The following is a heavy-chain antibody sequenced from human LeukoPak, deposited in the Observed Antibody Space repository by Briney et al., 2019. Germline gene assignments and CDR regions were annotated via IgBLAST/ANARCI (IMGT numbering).Heavy chain of an antibody. CDR1: RYIFTNYE. CDR2: MNPISGDT. Sequence: GASVKVSCKASRYIFTNYEINWVRQSTGQGLEWMGWMNPISGDTDYAQKFQDRVTLTRDISASTAYLELSSLTSEDTAVYYCARGLPLNSWGQGTLVTVSS. CDR3: ARGLPLNS. J-gene: IGHJ4*02. V-gene: IGHV1-8*01.